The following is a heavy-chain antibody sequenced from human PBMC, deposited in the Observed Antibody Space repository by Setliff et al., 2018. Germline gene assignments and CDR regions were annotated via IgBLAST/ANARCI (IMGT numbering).Heavy chain of an antibody. V-gene: IGHV1-69*05. Sequence: GASVKVSCKASGGILRSYSLNWVRQAPGQGLEWMGGIIPVVGTPNYAQKFQGRVTIITDESTTTAYMELSSLGSEDTAVYYCVREGVDTRSSTDYRYYMDVWGKGTTVTVSS. D-gene: IGHD5-18*01. CDR2: IIPVVGTP. CDR3: VREGVDTRSSTDYRYYMDV. CDR1: GGILRSYS. J-gene: IGHJ6*03.